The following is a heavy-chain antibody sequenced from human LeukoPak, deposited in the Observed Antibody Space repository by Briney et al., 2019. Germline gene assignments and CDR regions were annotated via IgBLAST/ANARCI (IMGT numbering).Heavy chain of an antibody. CDR1: GGSFSGYY. D-gene: IGHD3-3*01. V-gene: IGHV4-34*01. CDR3: ARGRRSGYPQSAFDI. CDR2: INHSGST. Sequence: KPSETLSLTCAVYGGSFSGYYWSWIRQPPGKGLEWIGEINHSGSTNYNPSLKSRVTISVDTSKNQFSLKLSSVTAADTAVYYCARGRRSGYPQSAFDIWGQGTMVTVSS. J-gene: IGHJ3*02.